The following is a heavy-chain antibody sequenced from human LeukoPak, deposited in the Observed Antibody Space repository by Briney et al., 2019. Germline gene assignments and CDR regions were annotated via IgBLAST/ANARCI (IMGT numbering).Heavy chain of an antibody. D-gene: IGHD3-22*01. CDR2: IYSGGTT. CDR3: ARHDSWAGWFDP. J-gene: IGHJ5*02. CDR1: GCTVSDNY. V-gene: IGHV3-53*01. Sequence: PGGSLRLSCAASGCTVSDNYMSWVRQAPGKGLEWVSVIYSGGTTYSADSVKGRFTISRDNSKNTLYLQMNSLRAEDTAVYYCARHDSWAGWFDPWGQGTLVTVSS.